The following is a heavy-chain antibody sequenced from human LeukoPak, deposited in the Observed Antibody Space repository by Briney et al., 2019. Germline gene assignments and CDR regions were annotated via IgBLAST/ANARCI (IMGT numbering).Heavy chain of an antibody. CDR2: INHSGGT. CDR1: GGSFSGYY. J-gene: IGHJ4*02. CDR3: ARAPGAALD. V-gene: IGHV4-34*01. Sequence: PSETLSLTCAVYGGSFSGYYWSWIRQPPGKGLEWIGEINHSGGTNYNPSPKSRVTVSLDTSKNQSSLKLSSVTAADTAVYYCARAPGAALDWGQGTLVTVSS. D-gene: IGHD2-15*01.